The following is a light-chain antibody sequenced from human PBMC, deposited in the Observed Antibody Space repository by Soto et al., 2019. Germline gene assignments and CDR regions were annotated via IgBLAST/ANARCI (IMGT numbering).Light chain of an antibody. J-gene: IGKJ5*01. V-gene: IGKV3-20*01. Sequence: DIVLTQSPGTLSLSPGERATLSCKTSQSSGSNFLAWYQHKPGQAPRLLIYASSNRATGIPDRFTGSASGTDFTLTISSLEPEDFAVYYCQQYGTSPITFGQGTRLEIK. CDR3: QQYGTSPIT. CDR2: ASS. CDR1: QSSGSNF.